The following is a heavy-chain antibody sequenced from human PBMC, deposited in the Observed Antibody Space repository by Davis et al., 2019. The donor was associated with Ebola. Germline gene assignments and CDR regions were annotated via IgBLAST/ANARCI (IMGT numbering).Heavy chain of an antibody. CDR2: ISYDGSNK. J-gene: IGHJ4*02. CDR3: ARVRYYDSSGSDY. Sequence: PGGSLRLSCAASGFTFSSYAMHWVRQAPGKGLEWVAVISYDGSNKYYADSVKGRFTISRDNSKNTLYLQMNSLRAEDTAVYYCARVRYYDSSGSDYWGQGTLVTVSS. D-gene: IGHD3-22*01. V-gene: IGHV3-30-3*01. CDR1: GFTFSSYA.